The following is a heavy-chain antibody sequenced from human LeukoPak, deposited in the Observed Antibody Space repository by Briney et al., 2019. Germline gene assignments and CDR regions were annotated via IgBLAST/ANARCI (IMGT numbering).Heavy chain of an antibody. V-gene: IGHV3-23*01. CDR3: AKDTMVREIRNFDN. CDR1: GFIFSSYA. Sequence: GGSLRLSCAASGFIFSSYAMSWVRQAPGKGLEWVSAISGSGGSTYYADSVKGRFTISRDNSKNTLYLQMNSLRAEDTAVYYCAKDTMVREIRNFDNWGQGTLVTVSS. J-gene: IGHJ4*02. D-gene: IGHD3-10*01. CDR2: ISGSGGST.